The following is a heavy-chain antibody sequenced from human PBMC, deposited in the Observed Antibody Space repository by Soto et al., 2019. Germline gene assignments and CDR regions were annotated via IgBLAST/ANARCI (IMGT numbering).Heavy chain of an antibody. D-gene: IGHD2-21*02. CDR3: ARVGAVTHALYYYYGMDV. J-gene: IGHJ6*02. CDR1: CGSISSYY. CDR2: IYYSGST. Sequence: SETLSLTCTVSCGSISSYYWSWIRQPPGKGLEWIGYIYYSGSTNYNPSLKSRVTISVDTSKNQFSLKLSSVTAADTAVYYCARVGAVTHALYYYYGMDVWGQGTTVTVSS. V-gene: IGHV4-59*01.